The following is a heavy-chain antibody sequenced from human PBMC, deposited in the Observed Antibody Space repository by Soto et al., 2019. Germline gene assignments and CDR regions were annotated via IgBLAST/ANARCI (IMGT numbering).Heavy chain of an antibody. D-gene: IGHD1-26*01. CDR3: AREGASGFGMDV. CDR2: IYTSGTT. Sequence: SETLSLTCNVSGGSIRSYYWSWIRQPAGKALEGIGRIYTSGTTNYNPSLKSRATILIDTSKNQFSLKLSSVTAADTAVYYCAREGASGFGMDVWGQGTTVTV. CDR1: GGSIRSYY. J-gene: IGHJ6*02. V-gene: IGHV4-4*07.